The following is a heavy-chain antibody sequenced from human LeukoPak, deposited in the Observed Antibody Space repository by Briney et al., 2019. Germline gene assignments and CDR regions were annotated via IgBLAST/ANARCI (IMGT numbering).Heavy chain of an antibody. J-gene: IGHJ3*02. CDR1: GGSISSSSYY. CDR2: IYYSGST. Sequence: SETLPLTCTVSGGSISSSSYYWGWIRQPPGKGLEWIGSIYYSGSTYYNPSLKSRVTISVDTSKNQFSLKLSSVTAADTAVYYCARHAASSDYGDYEDLDAFDIWGQGTMVTVSS. D-gene: IGHD4-17*01. CDR3: ARHAASSDYGDYEDLDAFDI. V-gene: IGHV4-39*01.